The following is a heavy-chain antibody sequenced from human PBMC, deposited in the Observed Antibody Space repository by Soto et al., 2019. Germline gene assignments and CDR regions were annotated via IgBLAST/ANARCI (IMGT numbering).Heavy chain of an antibody. Sequence: EGQLVESGGGSVQPGGSLRLSCAASGFTFSSYSMNWVRQAPGKGLEWVSSISSSSSYIYYADSVKGRFTISRDNAKNSLYLQMNSLRAEDTAVYYCARDRPVAPGAFDIWGQGTMVTVSS. D-gene: IGHD6-19*01. V-gene: IGHV3-21*01. J-gene: IGHJ3*02. CDR1: GFTFSSYS. CDR3: ARDRPVAPGAFDI. CDR2: ISSSSSYI.